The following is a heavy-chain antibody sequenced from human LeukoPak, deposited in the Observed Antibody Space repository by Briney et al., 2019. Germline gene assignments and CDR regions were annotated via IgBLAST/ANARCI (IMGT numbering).Heavy chain of an antibody. V-gene: IGHV1-2*02. Sequence: ASVKVSCKASGYTFTAYYMHWVRQAPGQGLEWIGWINPNSGGTNYAQKFQGRVTMTRDTSISTAYMELSRLRSDDTAVYYCARGTFLQACYYYYMDVWGKGTTVTVSS. CDR2: INPNSGGT. CDR3: ARGTFLQACYYYYMDV. D-gene: IGHD3-3*02. CDR1: GYTFTAYY. J-gene: IGHJ6*03.